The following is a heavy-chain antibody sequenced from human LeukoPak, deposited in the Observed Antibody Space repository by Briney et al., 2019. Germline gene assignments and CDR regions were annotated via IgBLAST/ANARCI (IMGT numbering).Heavy chain of an antibody. V-gene: IGHV4-39*01. Sequence: TSETLSLTCTVSGGSISSSSYYWGWIRQPPGKGLEWLGSIYYSGSTYYNPSLKSRVTISVDTPKNQFSLKLSSVTAADTAVYYCARQLGYCSSTSCYADKVDYWGQGTLVTVSS. CDR2: IYYSGST. CDR3: ARQLGYCSSTSCYADKVDY. D-gene: IGHD2-2*01. CDR1: GGSISSSSYY. J-gene: IGHJ4*02.